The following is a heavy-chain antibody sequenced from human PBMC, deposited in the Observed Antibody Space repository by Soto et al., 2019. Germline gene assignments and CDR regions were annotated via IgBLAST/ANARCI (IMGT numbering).Heavy chain of an antibody. CDR1: GFTFSSYA. D-gene: IGHD3-3*01. J-gene: IGHJ4*02. V-gene: IGHV3-23*01. CDR3: AKDLRDFWSPSASYFDY. CDR2: ISGSGGST. Sequence: EVQLLESGGGLVQPGGSLRLSCAASGFTFSSYAMSWVRQAPGKGLEWVSAISGSGGSTYYADSVKGRFTISRDNSKNTLYLQMNSLRAEDTAVYYCAKDLRDFWSPSASYFDYWGQGTLVTVSS.